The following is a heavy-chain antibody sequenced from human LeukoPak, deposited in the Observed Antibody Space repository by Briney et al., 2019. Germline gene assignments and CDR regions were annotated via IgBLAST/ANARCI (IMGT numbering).Heavy chain of an antibody. V-gene: IGHV1-2*02. J-gene: IGHJ4*02. D-gene: IGHD2-21*01. CDR2: INPNSGGT. Sequence: GASVKVSCKASGYTFTGYYMHWVRQAPGQGLEWMGWINPNSGGTNYAQKFQGRVTMTRDTSTSTAYMELSSLTSEDTAVYYCALLQDFAIAASFDYWGQGALVTVSS. CDR1: GYTFTGYY. CDR3: ALLQDFAIAASFDY.